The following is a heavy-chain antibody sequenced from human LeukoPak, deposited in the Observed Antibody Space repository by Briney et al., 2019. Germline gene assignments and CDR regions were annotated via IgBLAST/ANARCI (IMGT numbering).Heavy chain of an antibody. Sequence: PSETLSPTCAVSGASIISMNWWGWVRQPPGKGLEWIGEIYHSGSTNYNPSLKSRVTISLDQSKTQFSLRLTSVTAADTAVYYCARDLCMSCAFDIWGRGTMVTVSS. CDR2: IYHSGST. D-gene: IGHD2-8*01. CDR3: ARDLCMSCAFDI. V-gene: IGHV4-4*02. J-gene: IGHJ3*02. CDR1: GASIISMNW.